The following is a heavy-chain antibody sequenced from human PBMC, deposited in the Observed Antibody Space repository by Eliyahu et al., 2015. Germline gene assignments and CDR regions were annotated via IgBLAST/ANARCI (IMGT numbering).Heavy chain of an antibody. D-gene: IGHD3-10*01. V-gene: IGHV3-23*01. CDR2: ISGSGGST. Sequence: EVQLLESGGGLVQPGGSLRLSCAASGFTXSSYAMSWVRXAPGKGLEWVSAISGSGGSTYXADSVKGRFTISRDNSKNTLYLQMNSLRAEDTAVYYCAKTKPRAMVQGVFDYWGQGTLVTVSS. CDR1: GFTXSSYA. J-gene: IGHJ4*02. CDR3: AKTKPRAMVQGVFDY.